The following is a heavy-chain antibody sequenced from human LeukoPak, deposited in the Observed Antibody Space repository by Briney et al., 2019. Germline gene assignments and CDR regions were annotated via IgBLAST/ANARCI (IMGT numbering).Heavy chain of an antibody. J-gene: IGHJ4*02. D-gene: IGHD3-22*01. CDR1: GGSISSYY. CDR3: ARSSESYDSSGYYSYYFDY. V-gene: IGHV4-59*01. Sequence: SETLSLTCAVYGGSISSYYWSWIRLPPGKGLEWIGYIYYSGSTNYNPSLRSRVTISVDTSKNQFSLKLSSVTAADTAVYYCARSSESYDSSGYYSYYFDYWGQGTLVTVSS. CDR2: IYYSGST.